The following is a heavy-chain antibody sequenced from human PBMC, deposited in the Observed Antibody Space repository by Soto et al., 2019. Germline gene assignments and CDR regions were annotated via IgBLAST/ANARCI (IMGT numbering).Heavy chain of an antibody. CDR1: GGSISSYY. V-gene: IGHV4-59*08. D-gene: IGHD4-17*01. Sequence: SETLSLTCTVSGGSISSYYWSWIRQPPGKGLEWIGYIYYSGSTNYNPSLKSRVTISVDTSKNQFSLKLSSVTAADTAVYYCARLGAYGDYFAFDIWGQGTMVTVSS. J-gene: IGHJ3*02. CDR2: IYYSGST. CDR3: ARLGAYGDYFAFDI.